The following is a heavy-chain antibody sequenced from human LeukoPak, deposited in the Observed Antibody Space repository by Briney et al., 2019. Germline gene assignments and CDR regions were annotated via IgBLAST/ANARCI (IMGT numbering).Heavy chain of an antibody. CDR3: VRALGSSSADY. Sequence: HPGGSLRLSCAASGFTFSSYWMSSVRQAPGKGLEWVANIKQDGSEKYYVDSVEGRFTISRDNAQNSLSLQMNSLRGEDTAVYYCVRALGSSSADYWGQGTLVTVSS. J-gene: IGHJ4*02. CDR1: GFTFSSYW. V-gene: IGHV3-7*01. D-gene: IGHD6-6*01. CDR2: IKQDGSEK.